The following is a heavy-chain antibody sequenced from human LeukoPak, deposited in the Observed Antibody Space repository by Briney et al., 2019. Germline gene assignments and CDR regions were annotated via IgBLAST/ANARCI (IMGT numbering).Heavy chain of an antibody. J-gene: IGHJ4*02. Sequence: PGGSLRLSCAASGFTFSSYEMNWVRQAPGKGLEWVSYISSSGSTIYYADSVKGRFTISRDNAKNSLYLQTNSLRAEDTAVYYCARDYRGAAGGRFDFWGQGTLVTVSS. V-gene: IGHV3-48*03. CDR3: ARDYRGAAGGRFDF. CDR2: ISSSGSTI. CDR1: GFTFSSYE. D-gene: IGHD6-13*01.